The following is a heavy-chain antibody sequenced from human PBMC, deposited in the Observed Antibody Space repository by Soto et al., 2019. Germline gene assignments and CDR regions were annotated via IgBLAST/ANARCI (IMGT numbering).Heavy chain of an antibody. D-gene: IGHD6-13*01. CDR3: AKDDSRHGSTWGYFDH. CDR2: IWYDGSDK. CDR1: GFTFNNNA. Sequence: QVQLVESGGGVVQPGRSLRLSCAASGFTFNNNAMHWARQAPGKGLEWVAVIWYDGSDKYYTDSVKGRFTISRDNSKNTLYLQMNSLRAEDTAVYYCAKDDSRHGSTWGYFDHWGQGTLVTVSS. J-gene: IGHJ4*02. V-gene: IGHV3-33*06.